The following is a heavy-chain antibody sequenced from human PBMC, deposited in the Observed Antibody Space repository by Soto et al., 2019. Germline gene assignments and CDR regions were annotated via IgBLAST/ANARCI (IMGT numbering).Heavy chain of an antibody. J-gene: IGHJ6*02. CDR2: IKSKTDGVTT. V-gene: IGHV3-15*01. CDR3: TTSVLELPYYYYYYGMDV. D-gene: IGHD1-7*01. Sequence: GGSLRLSCAASGFTFSNAWMSWVRQAPGKGLEWVGRIKSKTDGVTTDYAAPVKGRFTISRDDSKNTLYLQMNSLKTEDTAVYYCTTSVLELPYYYYYYGMDVWGQGTTVTVSS. CDR1: GFTFSNAW.